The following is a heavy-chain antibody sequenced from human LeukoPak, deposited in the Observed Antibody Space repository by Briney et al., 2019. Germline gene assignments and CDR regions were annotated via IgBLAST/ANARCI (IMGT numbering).Heavy chain of an antibody. J-gene: IGHJ4*02. CDR1: GFTFSSYS. D-gene: IGHD2-2*01. V-gene: IGHV3-48*02. Sequence: GGSLRLSCAASGFTFSSYSMSWVRQAPGKGLEWVSYISSGSDTIYCADSVKGRFTISRDNAKNSLYLQMNSLRDEDTAVYYCARKYEQTWGQGTLVTVSS. CDR3: ARKYEQT. CDR2: ISSGSDTI.